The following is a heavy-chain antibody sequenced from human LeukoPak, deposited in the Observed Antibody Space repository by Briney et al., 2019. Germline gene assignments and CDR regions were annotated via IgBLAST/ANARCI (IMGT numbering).Heavy chain of an antibody. CDR3: ARDRSRGIVNY. D-gene: IGHD1-26*01. CDR2: INPKSGDT. Sequence: ASVKVSCKASGYTLIDYYMHWLRQAPGQGLEWMGWINPKSGDTKYAEKFQGRVIITRDTSISTAYLELSRLRSDDTAVYYCARDRSRGIVNYWGQGTLVTVSS. V-gene: IGHV1-2*02. J-gene: IGHJ4*02. CDR1: GYTLIDYY.